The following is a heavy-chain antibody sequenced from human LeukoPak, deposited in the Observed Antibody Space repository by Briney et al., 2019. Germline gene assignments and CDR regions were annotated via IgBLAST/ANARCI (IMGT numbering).Heavy chain of an antibody. CDR3: ARQPSLSYCSGGTCWFDP. CDR1: GGSFSGYY. D-gene: IGHD2-15*01. CDR2: IYYSGST. V-gene: IGHV4-34*01. Sequence: SETLSLTCAVYGGSFSGYYWSWIRQPPGKGREWIGSIYYSGSTYYNPSLKSRVTISVDTSKNQFSLKLRSVTAADTAVYYCARQPSLSYCSGGTCWFDPWGPGTLVTVSS. J-gene: IGHJ5*02.